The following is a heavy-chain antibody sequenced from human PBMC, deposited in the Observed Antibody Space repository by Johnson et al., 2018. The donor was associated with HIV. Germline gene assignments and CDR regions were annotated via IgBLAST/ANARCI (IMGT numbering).Heavy chain of an antibody. CDR3: AKEQGPYYYNSTDAFDI. CDR1: GFTFSNYA. Sequence: VQLVESGGGLVQPGGSLRLSCAASGFTFSNYAMSWVRQAPGKGLEWVSGISWNSGSIGYVDSVKGRFTISRDNAKHSLYLQMNSLRAEDTAMYYCAKEQGPYYYNSTDAFDIWGQGTMVTVSS. CDR2: ISWNSGSI. V-gene: IGHV3-9*01. J-gene: IGHJ3*02. D-gene: IGHD3-22*01.